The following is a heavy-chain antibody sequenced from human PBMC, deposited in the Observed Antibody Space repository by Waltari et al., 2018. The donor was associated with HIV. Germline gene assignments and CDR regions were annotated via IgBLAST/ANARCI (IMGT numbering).Heavy chain of an antibody. V-gene: IGHV3-53*02. Sequence: EVQLVETGGGLIQPGGSLRLSCVASGFTVSSSQMSWFRQAPGKGPEWVSVIYSVGTRYYTDSVKGRFIISRDESKNTVNLQLNSLRAEDTAVYYCGRMMVRGVIMTGVDVWGQGTTVIVSS. CDR2: IYSVGTR. CDR3: GRMMVRGVIMTGVDV. J-gene: IGHJ6*02. CDR1: GFTVSSSQ. D-gene: IGHD3-10*01.